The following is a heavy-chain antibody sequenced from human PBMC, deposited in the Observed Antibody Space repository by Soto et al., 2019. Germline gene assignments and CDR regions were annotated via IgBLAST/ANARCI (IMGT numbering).Heavy chain of an antibody. V-gene: IGHV3-48*01. D-gene: IGHD2-15*01. CDR2: ISSSSSTI. CDR3: ARVGGYCSGGSRYSGLGFDP. Sequence: EVQLVESGGGLVQPGGSLRLSCAASGFTFSSYSMNWVRQAPGKGLEWVSYISSSSSTIYYADPVKGRFTISRDNAKNSLYLQMNSLRAEDTAVYYCARVGGYCSGGSRYSGLGFDPWGQGTLVTVSS. J-gene: IGHJ5*02. CDR1: GFTFSSYS.